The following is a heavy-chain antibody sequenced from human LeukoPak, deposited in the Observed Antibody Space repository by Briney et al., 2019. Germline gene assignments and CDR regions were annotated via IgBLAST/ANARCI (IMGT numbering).Heavy chain of an antibody. CDR3: KSFAYYGSGSYYNLFDY. Sequence: PGGSLRLSCTASGFTFGDYAMSWVRQAPGKGLEWVGFIRSKAYGGTTEYAASVKGRFTISRDDSKSIAYLQMNSLKTEDTAVYYCKSFAYYGSGSYYNLFDYWGQGTLVTVSS. J-gene: IGHJ4*02. D-gene: IGHD3-10*01. V-gene: IGHV3-49*04. CDR2: IRSKAYGGTT. CDR1: GFTFGDYA.